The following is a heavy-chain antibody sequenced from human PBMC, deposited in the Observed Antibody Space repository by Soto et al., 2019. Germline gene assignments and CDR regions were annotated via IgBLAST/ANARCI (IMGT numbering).Heavy chain of an antibody. V-gene: IGHV3-15*07. J-gene: IGHJ4*01. D-gene: IGHD3-22*01. CDR1: GFTFSNAW. CDR3: TTDSYSTIIIVRFDY. Sequence: GGSLRLSCAASGFTFSNAWINWVRQAPGKGLEWVGRVKSKAHGGTIDYAEPVKGRFAISRDDSNNMVYLQMNSLKIEDTAVYYCTTDSYSTIIIVRFDYWGHGTLVTVSS. CDR2: VKSKAHGGTI.